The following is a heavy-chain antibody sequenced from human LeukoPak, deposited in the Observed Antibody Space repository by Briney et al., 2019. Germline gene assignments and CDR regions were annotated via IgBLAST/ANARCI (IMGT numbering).Heavy chain of an antibody. V-gene: IGHV1-46*01. D-gene: IGHD3-16*01. Sequence: GASVKVSCKASGYTFTSYYMHWVRQAPGQGLEWMGIINPTGGSTSYAQKFQGRVTMTRDTSTSTVYMEVSSLKSEDTAVYYCARTSSRRLGWFDPWGQGTLVTVSS. CDR1: GYTFTSYY. CDR3: ARTSSRRLGWFDP. J-gene: IGHJ5*02. CDR2: INPTGGST.